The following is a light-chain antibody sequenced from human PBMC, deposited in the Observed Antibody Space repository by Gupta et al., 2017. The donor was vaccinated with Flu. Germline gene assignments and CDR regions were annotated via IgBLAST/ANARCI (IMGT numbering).Light chain of an antibody. CDR3: QQRISWPDT. CDR2: EAS. CDR1: QSVNKD. V-gene: IGKV3-11*01. J-gene: IGKJ2*01. Sequence: GETATLSCRTRQSVNKDLAWHQQKPGQAPRLLIDEASNRATGTPARFSGSGCGTDFTLTISSLEPEDFAVYYCQQRISWPDTFGQGTKLEIK.